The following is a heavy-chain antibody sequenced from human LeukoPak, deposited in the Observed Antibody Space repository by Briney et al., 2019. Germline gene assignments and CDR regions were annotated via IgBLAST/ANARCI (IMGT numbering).Heavy chain of an antibody. D-gene: IGHD6-19*01. J-gene: IGHJ3*01. CDR1: GFTFSKYD. Sequence: PGGSLRLSCAGSGFTFSKYDMHWVRQATGRGLEWVSDITSGGDTHYQGSVKGRFTISRDNAKNSFYLEMNSLRVGDTAVYYCVRGGPLAGHAFDVWGRGTLVTDSS. V-gene: IGHV3-13*04. CDR3: VRGGPLAGHAFDV. CDR2: ITSGGDT.